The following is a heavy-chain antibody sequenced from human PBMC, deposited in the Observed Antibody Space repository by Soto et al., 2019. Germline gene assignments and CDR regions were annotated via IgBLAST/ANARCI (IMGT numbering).Heavy chain of an antibody. V-gene: IGHV3-74*01. D-gene: IGHD3-3*01. CDR3: ARVYSCDFWSGISCEYFDY. Sequence: GGSLRLSCTASGFTFSSYWMHWVRQAPGKGLMWVSRINSDGSSTSYADSVKGRFTISRDNAKNTLYLQMNSLRAEDTAVYYCARVYSCDFWSGISCEYFDYWGQGTLVTVSS. CDR2: INSDGSST. CDR1: GFTFSSYW. J-gene: IGHJ4*02.